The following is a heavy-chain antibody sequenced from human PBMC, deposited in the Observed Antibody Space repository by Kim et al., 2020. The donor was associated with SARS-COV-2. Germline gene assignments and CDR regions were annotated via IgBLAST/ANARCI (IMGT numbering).Heavy chain of an antibody. J-gene: IGHJ6*02. CDR2: ISSRSAYI. Sequence: GGSLRLSCAASGFTFSTYNMNWVRQAPGKGLEWVSSISSRSAYIDYADSVRGRFTISRDNAKNSLYLQMNSLRAEDTAVYYCARDGKYYKDTSGYYYYYYAMDVWGQGTTVTVSS. CDR1: GFTFSTYN. CDR3: ARDGKYYKDTSGYYYYYYAMDV. V-gene: IGHV3-21*01. D-gene: IGHD3-22*01.